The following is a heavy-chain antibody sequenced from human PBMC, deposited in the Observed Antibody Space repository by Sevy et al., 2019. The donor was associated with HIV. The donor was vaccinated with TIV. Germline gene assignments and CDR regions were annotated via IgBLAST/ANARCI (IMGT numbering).Heavy chain of an antibody. D-gene: IGHD3-16*01. CDR2: IWYDGSNK. CDR1: GFTFSSYG. CDR3: AGGFGLGGSSVYTYPDY. V-gene: IGHV3-33*01. J-gene: IGHJ4*02. Sequence: GGSLRLSCAASGFTFSSYGMHWVRQAPGKGLEWVAVIWYDGSNKYYADSVKGRFTISRDNSKNTLYLQMNSLRAEDTAVYYCAGGFGLGGSSVYTYPDYWGQGTLVTVSS.